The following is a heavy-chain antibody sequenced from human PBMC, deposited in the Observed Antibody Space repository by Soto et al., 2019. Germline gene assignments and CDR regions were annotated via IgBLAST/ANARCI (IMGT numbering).Heavy chain of an antibody. V-gene: IGHV3-7*03. J-gene: IGHJ4*02. D-gene: IGHD3-3*01. CDR3: VRDWSGGPFDY. CDR2: INPDGSEK. CDR1: GFSFTYYW. Sequence: GGSLRLSCVASGFSFTYYWMSWVRQSPGRGLEWVANINPDGSEKYYVDSVKGRFTISRDNTKNFLYLQMDSLRADDTAVYYCVRDWSGGPFDYWGQGTPVTVSS.